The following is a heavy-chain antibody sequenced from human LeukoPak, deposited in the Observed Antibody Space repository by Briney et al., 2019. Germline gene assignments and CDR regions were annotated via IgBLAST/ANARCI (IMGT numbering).Heavy chain of an antibody. CDR1: GFTFSSYA. CDR3: ARAPRSYDSSEIDY. J-gene: IGHJ4*02. CDR2: IYSGGST. Sequence: QPGGSLRLSCAASGFTFSSYAMSWVRQAPGKGLEWVSVIYSGGSTYYADSVKGRFTISRDNSKNTLYLQMNSLRAEDTAVYYCARAPRSYDSSEIDYWGQGTLVTVSS. D-gene: IGHD3-22*01. V-gene: IGHV3-66*01.